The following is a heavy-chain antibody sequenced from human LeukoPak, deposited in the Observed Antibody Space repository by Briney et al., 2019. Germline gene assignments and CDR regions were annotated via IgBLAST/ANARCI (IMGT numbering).Heavy chain of an antibody. CDR3: AKAVGSSGYFSRDAFDI. CDR1: GFTFSSYA. D-gene: IGHD3-22*01. V-gene: IGHV3-23*01. J-gene: IGHJ3*02. Sequence: GGSLRLSCAPSGFTFSSYAMSWVRQARGKGLEWVAVISGGGSGTYYADSVRGRFTISRDNSKNTVYLQMNSLRAEDTAIYYCAKAVGSSGYFSRDAFDIWGQGTMVTVSS. CDR2: ISGGGSGT.